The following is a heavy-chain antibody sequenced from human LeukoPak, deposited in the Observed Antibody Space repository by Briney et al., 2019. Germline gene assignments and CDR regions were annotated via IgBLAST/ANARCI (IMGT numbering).Heavy chain of an antibody. V-gene: IGHV3-7*01. J-gene: IGHJ3*02. D-gene: IGHD2-2*01. CDR1: GFTFSSYW. Sequence: QSGGSLRLSCAAPGFTFSSYWMSWVRQAPGKGLEWVANIKQDGSEKYYVDSVKGRFTISRDNAKNSLYLQMNSLRAEDTAVYYCARVAIPYYCSSTSCPYNAGWEAFDIWGQGTMVTVSS. CDR2: IKQDGSEK. CDR3: ARVAIPYYCSSTSCPYNAGWEAFDI.